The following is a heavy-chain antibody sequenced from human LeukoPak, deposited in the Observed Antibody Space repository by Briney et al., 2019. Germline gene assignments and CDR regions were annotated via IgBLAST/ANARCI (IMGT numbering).Heavy chain of an antibody. CDR1: GFTFSSYS. V-gene: IGHV3-48*01. CDR3: ARFTSTSCHSMDV. CDR2: ISSSSSTI. D-gene: IGHD2-2*01. Sequence: GGSLRLSCAASGFTFSSYSMNWVRQAPGKGLEWVSYISSSSSTIYYADSVKGRFTISRDNAKNSLYLQMNSLRAEDAAVYYRARFTSTSCHSMDVWGQGTTVTVSS. J-gene: IGHJ6*02.